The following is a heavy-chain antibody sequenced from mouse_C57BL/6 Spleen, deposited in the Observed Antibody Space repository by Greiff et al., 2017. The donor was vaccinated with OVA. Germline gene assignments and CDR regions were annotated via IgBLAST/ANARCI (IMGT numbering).Heavy chain of an antibody. CDR2: ISSGGDYI. V-gene: IGHV5-9-1*02. Sequence: EVMLVESGEGLVKPGGSLKLSCAASGFTFSSYAMSWVRQTPEKRLEWVAYISSGGDYIYYADTVKGRFTISRDNARNTLYLQMSSLKSEDTAMYYCTRDDYGYYAMDYWGQGTSVTVSS. CDR3: TRDDYGYYAMDY. J-gene: IGHJ4*01. CDR1: GFTFSSYA. D-gene: IGHD1-1*02.